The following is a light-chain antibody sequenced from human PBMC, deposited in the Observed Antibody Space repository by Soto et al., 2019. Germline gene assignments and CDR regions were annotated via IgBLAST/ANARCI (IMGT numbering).Light chain of an antibody. CDR1: QSVSSDY. V-gene: IGKV3-20*01. CDR2: GVS. CDR3: QQYGNSPLT. J-gene: IGKJ4*01. Sequence: EIVLTQSPDTLSLSPGQRATLSCRASQSVSSDYFAWYQQKPGQAPRVIIFGVSTRATGVPDRFSGSGSGTDFTLTISRLEPEDFALYYCQQYGNSPLTFGGGTKVDIK.